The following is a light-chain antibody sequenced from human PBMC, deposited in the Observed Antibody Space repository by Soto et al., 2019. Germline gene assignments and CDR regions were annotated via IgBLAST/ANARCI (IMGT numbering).Light chain of an antibody. J-gene: IGLJ1*01. Sequence: QSALTQPASASGSPGQSIAISCTGSSSDVGDSKHVSWYQQHPGKAPKLIIYDFSNRPSGVSNRFSGSKSGNMASLTISGLQAEDEADYYCSSYTSIFYVFGTGTKVTVL. V-gene: IGLV2-14*01. CDR2: DFS. CDR3: SSYTSIFYV. CDR1: SSDVGDSKH.